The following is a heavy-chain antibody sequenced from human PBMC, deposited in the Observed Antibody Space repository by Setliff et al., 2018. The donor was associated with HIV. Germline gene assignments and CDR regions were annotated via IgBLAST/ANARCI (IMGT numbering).Heavy chain of an antibody. CDR2: IQGDGSRT. CDR1: GFTFRRFS. V-gene: IGHV3-NL1*01. J-gene: IGHJ4*02. Sequence: PGGSLRLSCAASGFTFRRFSMHWVRQAPGKALEWVSLIQGDGSRTYYADSAKGRFTISRDNSKNTLYLQMNSLRVEDTAVYYCTKTMYSSRWSGFDYWGQGTPVTVSS. CDR3: TKTMYSSRWSGFDY. D-gene: IGHD6-13*01.